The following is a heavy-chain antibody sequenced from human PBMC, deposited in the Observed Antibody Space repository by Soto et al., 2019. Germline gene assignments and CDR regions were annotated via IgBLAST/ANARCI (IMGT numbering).Heavy chain of an antibody. CDR3: ARDSAGTRTVPHNTFNL. CDR2: ISILGDSS. D-gene: IGHD2-15*01. CDR1: GFSFNVYY. J-gene: IGHJ3*01. Sequence: QEQLAESGGGLVKPGGSLRLSCAASGFSFNVYYMTWIRQAPGSGLEWVASISILGDSSYYADSVKGRFTISRDNVKNSLYLQMDTLRAEDTAVYYCARDSAGTRTVPHNTFNLWGQGTTVAVAS. V-gene: IGHV3-11*01.